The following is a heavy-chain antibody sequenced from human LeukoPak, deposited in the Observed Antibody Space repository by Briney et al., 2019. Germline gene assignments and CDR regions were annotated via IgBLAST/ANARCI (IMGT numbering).Heavy chain of an antibody. CDR1: GGSISSSSYY. J-gene: IGHJ4*02. V-gene: IGHV4-39*01. D-gene: IGHD1-14*01. Sequence: PSETLSLTCTVSGGSISSSSYYWGWIRQPPGKGLEWIGSIYYSGSTYYNPSLKSRVTISVDTSKNQFSLKLSSVTAADTAVYYCARSPPDRASGLFDYWGQGTLVTVSS. CDR2: IYYSGST. CDR3: ARSPPDRASGLFDY.